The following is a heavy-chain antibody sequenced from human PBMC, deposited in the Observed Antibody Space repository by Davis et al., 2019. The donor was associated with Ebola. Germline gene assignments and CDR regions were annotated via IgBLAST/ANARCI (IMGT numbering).Heavy chain of an antibody. Sequence: PSETLSLTCTVSGGSISSYYWSWIRQPPGKGLEWIGYIYYSGSTNYNPSLKSRVTISVDTSKNQFSLKLSSVTAADTAVYYCARFGSTNVDYWGQGTLVTVSS. J-gene: IGHJ4*02. CDR3: ARFGSTNVDY. CDR1: GGSISSYY. D-gene: IGHD2-2*01. CDR2: IYYSGST. V-gene: IGHV4-59*12.